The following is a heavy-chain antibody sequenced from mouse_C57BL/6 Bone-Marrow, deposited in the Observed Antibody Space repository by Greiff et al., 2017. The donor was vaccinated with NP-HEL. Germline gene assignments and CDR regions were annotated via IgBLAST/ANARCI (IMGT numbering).Heavy chain of an antibody. V-gene: IGHV1-5*01. Sequence: EVQLQQSGTVLARPGASVKMSCKTSGYTFTSYWMHWVKQRPGQGLEWIGAIYPGNSDTSYNQKFKGKAKLTAVTSASNAYMELSSLTNEDSAVYYCTSLYLPIYYYGSSNYWGQGTTLPVSS. D-gene: IGHD1-1*01. J-gene: IGHJ2*01. CDR1: GYTFTSYW. CDR2: IYPGNSDT. CDR3: TSLYLPIYYYGSSNY.